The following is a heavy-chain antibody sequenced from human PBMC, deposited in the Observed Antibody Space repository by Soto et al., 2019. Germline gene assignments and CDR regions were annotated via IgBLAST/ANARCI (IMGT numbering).Heavy chain of an antibody. CDR3: ARVELELHGSPYNWFDP. CDR1: GGSISSGDYY. CDR2: IYYSGST. J-gene: IGHJ5*02. Sequence: SETLSLTCTVPGGSISSGDYYWSWIRQPPGKGLEWIGYIYYSGSTYYNPSLKSRVTISVDTSKNQFSLKLSSVTAADTAVYYCARVELELHGSPYNWFDPWGQGTLVPVSS. D-gene: IGHD1-7*01. V-gene: IGHV4-30-4*01.